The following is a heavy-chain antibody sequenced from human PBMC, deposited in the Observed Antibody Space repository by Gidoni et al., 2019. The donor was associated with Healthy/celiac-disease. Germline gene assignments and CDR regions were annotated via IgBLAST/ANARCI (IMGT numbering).Heavy chain of an antibody. CDR2: IIPIFGTA. CDR3: ARGGGPRGAYYYYGMDV. D-gene: IGHD3-16*01. J-gene: IGHJ6*02. Sequence: QVQLVQSGAEVKKPGSSVKVSCKASGGTFSSYAISWVRQAPGQGLEWMGGIIPIFGTANYAQKFQGRVTIIADESTSTAYMELSSLRSEDTAVYYCARGGGPRGAYYYYGMDVWGQGTTVTVSS. V-gene: IGHV1-69*01. CDR1: GGTFSSYA.